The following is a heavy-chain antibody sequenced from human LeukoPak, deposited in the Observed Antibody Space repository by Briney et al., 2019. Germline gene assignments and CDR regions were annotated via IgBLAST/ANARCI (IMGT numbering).Heavy chain of an antibody. Sequence: GGSLRLSCAVSGLTFRDAWMTWVRQAPGKGLEWVGRIKSLASGGTTDYAAPVEGRFTISRVDSKNTVYLQMNSLKTEDTAVYYCTHDSSGYYSLHSWGQGTLVTVSS. J-gene: IGHJ4*02. CDR1: GLTFRDAW. CDR3: THDSSGYYSLHS. D-gene: IGHD3-22*01. V-gene: IGHV3-15*01. CDR2: IKSLASGGTT.